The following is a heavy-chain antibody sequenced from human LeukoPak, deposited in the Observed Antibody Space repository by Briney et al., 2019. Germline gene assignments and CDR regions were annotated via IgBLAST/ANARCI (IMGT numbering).Heavy chain of an antibody. CDR3: AESIAANGTVY. D-gene: IGHD6-13*01. V-gene: IGHV3-23*01. CDR2: ISDSGGRI. Sequence: TGGSLRLSCAASGFTFGSYAMNWVRQAPGKGLEWVSVISDSGGRIYYADSVKGRFTISRDNSKNTLFLQMSSLRAEDTAVYYCAESIAANGTVYWGQGTQVTVSS. J-gene: IGHJ4*02. CDR1: GFTFGSYA.